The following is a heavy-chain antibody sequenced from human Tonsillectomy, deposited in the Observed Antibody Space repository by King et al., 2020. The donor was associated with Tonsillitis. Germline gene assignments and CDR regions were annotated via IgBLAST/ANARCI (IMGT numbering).Heavy chain of an antibody. CDR3: ARVRGSYGGGFDS. Sequence: VQLQQWGAGLLKPSDTLSLTCAVYGGPFSDYYWSWIRQPPGKGLEWIGQINHSGNTNYNPSLKSRVTMSVDTSKNQVSVRLSSGTAPDTAVYYCARVRGSYGGGFDSWGQGTLVTVSS. J-gene: IGHJ4*02. D-gene: IGHD1-26*01. CDR2: INHSGNT. CDR1: GGPFSDYY. V-gene: IGHV4-34*01.